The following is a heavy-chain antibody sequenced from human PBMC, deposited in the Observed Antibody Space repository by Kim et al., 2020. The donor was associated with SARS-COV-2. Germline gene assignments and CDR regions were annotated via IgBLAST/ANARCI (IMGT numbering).Heavy chain of an antibody. Sequence: ASVKVSCKASGYTFSSYGMNWVRQAPGQGLEWMGWINTNTGNPTYAQGFTGRFVFSLDTSVSTAYLQISSLKAEDTAVYFCARQEYVSSSYRQGFDYWGQGTLVTVSS. CDR1: GYTFSSYG. CDR3: ARQEYVSSSYRQGFDY. D-gene: IGHD3-22*01. V-gene: IGHV7-4-1*02. J-gene: IGHJ4*02. CDR2: INTNTGNP.